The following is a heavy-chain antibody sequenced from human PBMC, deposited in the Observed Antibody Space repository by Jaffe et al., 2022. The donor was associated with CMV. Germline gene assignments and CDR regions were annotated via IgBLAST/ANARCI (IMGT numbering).Heavy chain of an antibody. CDR1: GFTFSSYW. J-gene: IGHJ4*02. Sequence: EVQLVESGGGLVQPGGSLRLSCAASGFTFSSYWMSWVRQAPGKGLEWVANIKQDGSEKYYVDSVKGRFTISRDNAKNSLYLQMNSLRAEDTAVYYCARGRYCSSTSCYLDYFDYWGQGTLVTVSS. D-gene: IGHD2-2*01. CDR3: ARGRYCSSTSCYLDYFDY. V-gene: IGHV3-7*01. CDR2: IKQDGSEK.